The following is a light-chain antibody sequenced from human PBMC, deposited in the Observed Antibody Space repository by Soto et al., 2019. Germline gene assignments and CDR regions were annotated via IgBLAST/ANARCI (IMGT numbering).Light chain of an antibody. CDR2: DAS. Sequence: DIVLTQSPGTLSLSPGDRATLSCRASQSVSNYVAWYQQRPGQAPRLLIYDASNRATGIPARFSGSGSGTDFTLTISSLEPEDFAVYYCQQRSHGLTFGGGTTVEIK. CDR3: QQRSHGLT. J-gene: IGKJ4*01. V-gene: IGKV3-11*01. CDR1: QSVSNY.